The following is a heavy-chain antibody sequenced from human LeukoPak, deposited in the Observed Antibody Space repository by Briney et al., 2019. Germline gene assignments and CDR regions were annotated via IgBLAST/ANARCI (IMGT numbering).Heavy chain of an antibody. D-gene: IGHD3-22*01. CDR1: GYTFTSYD. Sequence: VASVKVSCKASGYTFTSYDINWERQATGQGLEWMGWMNPNSGNTGYAQKFQGRVTMTRNTSISTAYMELSSLRSEDTAVYYCASLITTIVVGDPWGQGTLVTVSS. J-gene: IGHJ5*02. CDR3: ASLITTIVVGDP. CDR2: MNPNSGNT. V-gene: IGHV1-8*01.